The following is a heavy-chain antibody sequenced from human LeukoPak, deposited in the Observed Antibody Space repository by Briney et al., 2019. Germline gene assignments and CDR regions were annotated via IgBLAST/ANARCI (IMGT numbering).Heavy chain of an antibody. Sequence: KPGRSLRLSCTASGFTFGDYAMSWFRQAPGKGLEWVGFIRSKAYGGTTEYAASVKGRFTISRDDSKSIAYLQMNSLKTEDTAVYYCTRELTEQWSPRNFDYWGQGTLVTVSS. CDR2: IRSKAYGGTT. J-gene: IGHJ4*02. CDR1: GFTFGDYA. CDR3: TRELTEQWSPRNFDY. D-gene: IGHD6-19*01. V-gene: IGHV3-49*05.